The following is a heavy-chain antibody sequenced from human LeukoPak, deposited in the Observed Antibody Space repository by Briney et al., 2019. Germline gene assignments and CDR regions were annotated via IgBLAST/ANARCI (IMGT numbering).Heavy chain of an antibody. Sequence: GASVKVSCKVSGYTLTELSMHWVRQAPGKGLEWMGWINPNSGGTNYAQKFQGRVTMTRDTSISTAYMELGRLRYDDTAVYYCARPLRVTMVWGAAFRASSDFDPWGQGTLVTVSS. CDR2: INPNSGGT. D-gene: IGHD3-10*01. J-gene: IGHJ5*02. CDR3: ARPLRVTMVWGAAFRASSDFDP. V-gene: IGHV1-2*02. CDR1: GYTLTELS.